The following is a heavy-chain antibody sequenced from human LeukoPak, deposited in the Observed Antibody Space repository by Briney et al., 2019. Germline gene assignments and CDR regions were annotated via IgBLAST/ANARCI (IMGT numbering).Heavy chain of an antibody. CDR2: ISYDGSNK. V-gene: IGHV3-30-3*01. D-gene: IGHD4-11*01. CDR3: ARDSSLQPVFDY. J-gene: IGHJ4*02. Sequence: GGSLRLSCAASGFTFSSYAMHWVRQAPGKGLEWVAVISYDGSNKYYADSVKGRFTISRDNAKNTLYLQMNSLRAEDTAVYYCARDSSLQPVFDYWGQGTLVTVSS. CDR1: GFTFSSYA.